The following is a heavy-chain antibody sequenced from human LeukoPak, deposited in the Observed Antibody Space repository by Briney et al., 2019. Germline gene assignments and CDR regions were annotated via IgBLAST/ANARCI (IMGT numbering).Heavy chain of an antibody. J-gene: IGHJ5*02. CDR1: GYTFTGYY. CDR3: ARDYSSSWKNWFDP. D-gene: IGHD6-13*01. Sequence: ASVKVSCKASGYTFTGYYMHWVRQAPGQGLEWMGWINPNSGGTNYAQKFQGRVTMTRDTSISTAYMELSRLRSDDTAVYYCARDYSSSWKNWFDPWGQGTLVTASS. V-gene: IGHV1-2*02. CDR2: INPNSGGT.